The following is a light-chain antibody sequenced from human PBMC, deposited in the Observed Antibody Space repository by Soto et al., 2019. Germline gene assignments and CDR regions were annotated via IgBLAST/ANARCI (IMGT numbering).Light chain of an antibody. CDR2: SNN. J-gene: IGLJ1*01. CDR1: ISNIGSNT. CDR3: AAWDASLNGYV. Sequence: QSVLTQPPSASGTPGQRVTISCSGSISNIGSNTVNWYQHLPGTAPKLLIYSNNQRPSGVPDRFSGSKSGTSASLAISGLQSDDEADYFCAAWDASLNGYVFGTGTKVTVL. V-gene: IGLV1-44*01.